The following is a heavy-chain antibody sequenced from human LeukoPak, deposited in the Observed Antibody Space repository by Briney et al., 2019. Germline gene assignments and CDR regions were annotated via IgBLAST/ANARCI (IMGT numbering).Heavy chain of an antibody. V-gene: IGHV1-18*01. Sequence: GASVKVSCKASGYTFTSYGISWVRQAPGQGLEWLGWISAYNGNTNYAQKFQGRVTMTRNTSISTAYMELSSLGSEDTAVYYCARDARIAAAGRPSAAHYWGQGTLVTVSS. CDR1: GYTFTSYG. CDR2: ISAYNGNT. J-gene: IGHJ4*02. D-gene: IGHD6-13*01. CDR3: ARDARIAAAGRPSAAHY.